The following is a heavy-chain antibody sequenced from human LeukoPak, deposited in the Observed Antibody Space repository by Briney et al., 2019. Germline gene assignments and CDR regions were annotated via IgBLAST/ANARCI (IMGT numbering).Heavy chain of an antibody. CDR1: VGSISSISYY. D-gene: IGHD4-17*01. Sequence: SETLSLTCTVSVGSISSISYYWGWIRQPPGKGLEWIGSIYYSGSTYYNPSLKSRVTISVDTSKNQFSRKLSSVTAADTAVYYCANAYADYTYYFGYWGQGTLVTVSS. CDR2: IYYSGST. J-gene: IGHJ4*02. CDR3: ANAYADYTYYFGY. V-gene: IGHV4-39*01.